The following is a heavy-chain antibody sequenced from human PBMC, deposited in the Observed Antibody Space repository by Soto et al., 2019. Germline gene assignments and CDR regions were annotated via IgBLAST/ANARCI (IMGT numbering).Heavy chain of an antibody. CDR2: INAGNGNT. J-gene: IGHJ5*02. Sequence: QVQLVQSGAEVKKPGASVKVSCKASGYTFTSYAMHWVRQAPGQRLEWMGWINAGNGNTKYSQKFQGRVTITRDTSASTAYMALGSLRSEDTAVYYCARKQAAADYNWFDPWGQGTLVTVSS. D-gene: IGHD6-13*01. CDR3: ARKQAAADYNWFDP. CDR1: GYTFTSYA. V-gene: IGHV1-3*01.